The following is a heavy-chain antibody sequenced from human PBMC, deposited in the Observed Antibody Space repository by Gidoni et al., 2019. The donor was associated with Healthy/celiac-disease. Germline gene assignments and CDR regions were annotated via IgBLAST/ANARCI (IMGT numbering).Heavy chain of an antibody. V-gene: IGHV3-30-3*01. CDR2: ISYDGSNK. D-gene: IGHD2-8*01. Sequence: QVQLVESGGGVVQPGRPLRLSCAASGFTFSSYAMHWVRQAPGKGLEWVAVISYDGSNKYYADSVKGRFTISRDNSKNTLYLQMNSLRAEDTAVYYCARALLIDYWGQGTLVTVSS. J-gene: IGHJ4*02. CDR1: GFTFSSYA. CDR3: ARALLIDY.